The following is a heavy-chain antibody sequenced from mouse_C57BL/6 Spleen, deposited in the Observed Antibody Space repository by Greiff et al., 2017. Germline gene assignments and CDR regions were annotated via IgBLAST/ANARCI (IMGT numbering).Heavy chain of an antibody. CDR2: INPSNGGT. J-gene: IGHJ3*01. V-gene: IGHV1-53*01. D-gene: IGHD1-1*01. CDR3: ARSEGFITTNWFAY. CDR1: GYTFTSYW. Sequence: QVQLQQPGTELVKPGASVKLSCKASGYTFTSYWMHWVKQRPGQGLEWIGNINPSNGGTNYNEKFKSKATLTVDKSSSTAYMQLSSLTSEDSAVYDCARSEGFITTNWFAYWGQGTLVTVSA.